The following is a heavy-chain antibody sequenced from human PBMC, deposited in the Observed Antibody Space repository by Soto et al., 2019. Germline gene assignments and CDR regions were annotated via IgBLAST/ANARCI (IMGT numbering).Heavy chain of an antibody. Sequence: EVQLVESGGGLVQPGGSLRLSCAASGFTFSSYWMHWVRQAPGKGLVWVSRINSDGSSTSYADSVKGRFTISRDNAKNTLYLQMNSLRAEDTAVYYCARIGGDSIAARPFDYWGQGTLVTVSS. V-gene: IGHV3-74*01. D-gene: IGHD6-6*01. CDR3: ARIGGDSIAARPFDY. CDR2: INSDGSST. CDR1: GFTFSSYW. J-gene: IGHJ4*02.